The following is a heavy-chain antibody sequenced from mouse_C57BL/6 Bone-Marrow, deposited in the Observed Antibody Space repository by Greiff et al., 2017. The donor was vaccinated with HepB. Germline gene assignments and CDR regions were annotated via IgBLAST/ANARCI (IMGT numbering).Heavy chain of an antibody. V-gene: IGHV1-64*01. CDR3: ARSPSYGSSLYAMDY. Sequence: VQLQQPGAELVKPGASVKLSCKASGYTFTSYWMHWVKQRPGQGLEWIGMIHPNSGSTNYNEKFKSKATLTVDKSSSTAYMQLSSLTSEDSAVYYCARSPSYGSSLYAMDYWGQGTSVTVSS. CDR1: GYTFTSYW. D-gene: IGHD1-1*01. J-gene: IGHJ4*01. CDR2: IHPNSGST.